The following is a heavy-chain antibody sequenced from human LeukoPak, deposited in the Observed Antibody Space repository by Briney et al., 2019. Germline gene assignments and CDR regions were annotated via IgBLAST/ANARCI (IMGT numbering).Heavy chain of an antibody. CDR1: GYTFTGYY. D-gene: IGHD3-16*02. J-gene: IGHJ6*03. V-gene: IGHV1-2*02. CDR2: INPNSGGT. Sequence: ASVKVSCKVSGYTFTGYYMHWVRQAPGQGLEWMGWINPNSGGTNYAQKFQGRVTMTRDTSISTAYMELSRLRSDDTAVYYCARELSKPAEDYYYYYMDVWGKGTTVTVSS. CDR3: ARELSKPAEDYYYYYMDV.